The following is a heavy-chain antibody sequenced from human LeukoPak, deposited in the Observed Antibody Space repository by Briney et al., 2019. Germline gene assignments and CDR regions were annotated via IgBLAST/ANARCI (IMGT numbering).Heavy chain of an antibody. V-gene: IGHV3-21*01. CDR3: ARNSALLTPYSSSLDAFDI. D-gene: IGHD6-6*01. J-gene: IGHJ3*02. CDR1: GFTFSSYA. Sequence: GGSLRLSCAASGFTFSSYAMSWVRQAPGKGLEWVSSISSSSSYIYYADSVKGRFTISRDNAKNSLYLQMNSLRAEDTAVYYCARNSALLTPYSSSLDAFDIWGQGTMVTVSS. CDR2: ISSSSSYI.